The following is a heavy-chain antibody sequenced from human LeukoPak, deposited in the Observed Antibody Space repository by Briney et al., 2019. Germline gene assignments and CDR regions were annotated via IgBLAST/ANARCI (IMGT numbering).Heavy chain of an antibody. CDR2: ISAYNGNT. J-gene: IGHJ4*02. CDR3: ARDGYDSSGSKSGEIDY. Sequence: GASVKVSCKASGYTFTSYGISWVRQAPGQELEWMGWISAYNGNTNYAQKLQGRVTMTTDTSTSTAYMELRSLRSDDTAVYYCARDGYDSSGSKSGEIDYWGQGTLVTVSS. D-gene: IGHD3-22*01. V-gene: IGHV1-18*01. CDR1: GYTFTSYG.